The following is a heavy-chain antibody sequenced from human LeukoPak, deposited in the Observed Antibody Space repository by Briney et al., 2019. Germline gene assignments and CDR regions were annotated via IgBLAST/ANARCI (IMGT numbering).Heavy chain of an antibody. CDR2: FDPEDGET. CDR3: ATPSPDVDTAMVNFDY. D-gene: IGHD5-18*01. Sequence: ASVKVSCKVSGYTLTELSMHWVRQAPGKGLEWMGGFDPEDGETIYARKFQGRVTMTEDTSTDTAYMELSSLRSEDTAVYYCATPSPDVDTAMVNFDYWGQGTLVTVSS. J-gene: IGHJ4*02. V-gene: IGHV1-24*01. CDR1: GYTLTELS.